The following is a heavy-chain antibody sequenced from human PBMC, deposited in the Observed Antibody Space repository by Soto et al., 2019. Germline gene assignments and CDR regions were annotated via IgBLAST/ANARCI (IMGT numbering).Heavy chain of an antibody. CDR1: GFTFSGYA. Sequence: GGSLRLSCAASGFTFSGYAMSWVRQAPGKGLEWVSAISGSGGSTYYADSVKGRFTISRDNSKNTLYLQMNSLRAEDTAVYYCANPNFVPGPDDAFDTWGQGTMVTVSS. CDR2: ISGSGGST. V-gene: IGHV3-23*01. J-gene: IGHJ3*02. D-gene: IGHD6-6*01. CDR3: ANPNFVPGPDDAFDT.